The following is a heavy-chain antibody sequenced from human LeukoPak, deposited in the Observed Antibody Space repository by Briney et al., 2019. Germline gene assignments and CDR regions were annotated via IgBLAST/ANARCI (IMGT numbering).Heavy chain of an antibody. CDR1: GFTFSSSA. CDR2: ISDTGRLS. D-gene: IGHD3-16*02. Sequence: PGGSLRLSCAASGFTFSSSAMSWVRQAPGKGLEWVAAISDTGRLSYCADSVNGRFTISRDNSKNTLYLQMNSLRAEDTAVYYCARGYYDYVWGSYPTQNDAFDIWGQGTMVTVSS. J-gene: IGHJ3*02. CDR3: ARGYYDYVWGSYPTQNDAFDI. V-gene: IGHV3-23*01.